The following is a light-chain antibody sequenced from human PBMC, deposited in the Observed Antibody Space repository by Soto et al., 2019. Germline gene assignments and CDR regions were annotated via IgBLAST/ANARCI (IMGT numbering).Light chain of an antibody. J-gene: IGKJ2*01. CDR1: QRVSNSY. V-gene: IGKV3-20*01. CDR2: DAS. CDR3: QQYERPPFA. Sequence: EIVLTQSPGTLSLFPGDRATLSCRASQRVSNSYLAWFQQKPGQAPRLLIDDASSRAAGVPARVSGGWSGTDFPLTISALEPVDFALYFCQQYERPPFAFGQGTRLEI.